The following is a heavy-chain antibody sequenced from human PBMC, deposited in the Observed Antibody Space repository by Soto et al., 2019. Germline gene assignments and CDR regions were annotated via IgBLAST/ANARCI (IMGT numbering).Heavy chain of an antibody. J-gene: IGHJ4*02. Sequence: EVQLLESGGGLVQPGGSLRLSCAASGFTFSSYAMSWVRQAPGKGLEWVSAISGSGGSTYYADSVKGRFTISRDNSKNSLNMQMNSLRSEDTAVYYGAKDHSWIQLLFFYWGQGTLVTVSS. CDR1: GFTFSSYA. CDR3: AKDHSWIQLLFFY. CDR2: ISGSGGST. V-gene: IGHV3-23*01. D-gene: IGHD5-18*01.